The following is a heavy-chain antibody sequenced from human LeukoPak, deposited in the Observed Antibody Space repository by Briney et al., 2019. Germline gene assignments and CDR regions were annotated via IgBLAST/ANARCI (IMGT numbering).Heavy chain of an antibody. J-gene: IGHJ5*02. Sequence: GGSLRLSCAASGCTFDDYGMSWVRQAPGKGLEWVSGINWNGGSTGYADSVKGRFTISRDKAKNYMYLQMNSLRGEDTALYYCARESVPMVRGVPTHWLDPWGQGTLVTVSS. V-gene: IGHV3-20*04. D-gene: IGHD3-10*01. CDR1: GCTFDDYG. CDR2: INWNGGST. CDR3: ARESVPMVRGVPTHWLDP.